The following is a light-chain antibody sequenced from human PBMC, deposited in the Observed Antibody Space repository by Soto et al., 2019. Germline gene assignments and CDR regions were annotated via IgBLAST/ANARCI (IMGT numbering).Light chain of an antibody. CDR3: TSYTTTTFCV. V-gene: IGLV2-14*01. J-gene: IGLJ1*01. CDR1: SSDVGAYNY. Sequence: QSVLTQPASVSGSPGQSITISCTGTSSDVGAYNYVSWYQQHPGKAPKLIIYEASNRPSGASNRFSGSKSGNTASLTIFGLKAEDEADYYCTSYTTTTFCVFGTGTKVTV. CDR2: EAS.